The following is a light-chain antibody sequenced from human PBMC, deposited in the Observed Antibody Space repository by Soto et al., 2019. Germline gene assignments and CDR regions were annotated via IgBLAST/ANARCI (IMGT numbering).Light chain of an antibody. J-gene: IGKJ1*01. CDR1: QTISSSY. Sequence: EIVLTHSPGTLAVSAVERGTLACRAIQTISSSYLAWYQQKPGQAPRLLMYGTSRRATGIPDRFSGSGSGTDFTLTITRLEPEEFAVYYCQQYVTSSPRTFGQGTKVDIK. V-gene: IGKV3-20*01. CDR2: GTS. CDR3: QQYVTSSPRT.